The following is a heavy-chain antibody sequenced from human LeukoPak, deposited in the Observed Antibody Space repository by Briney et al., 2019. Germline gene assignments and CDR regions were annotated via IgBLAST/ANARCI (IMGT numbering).Heavy chain of an antibody. CDR1: GGSISSYY. D-gene: IGHD2-2*01. V-gene: IGHV4-59*08. J-gene: IGHJ4*02. Sequence: PSETQSLTCTVSGGSISSYYWSGVRQPPGKGLEWMGYIYYSGGTNYNPSLKSRVTISVATSRHQFSLKLSSVTAADTALYYCARLPAAMLYFHYWGQGTLVTVSP. CDR3: ARLPAAMLYFHY. CDR2: IYYSGGT.